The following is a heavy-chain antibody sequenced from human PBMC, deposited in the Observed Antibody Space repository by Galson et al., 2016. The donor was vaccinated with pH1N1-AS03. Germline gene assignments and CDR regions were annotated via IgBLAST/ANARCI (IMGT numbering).Heavy chain of an antibody. CDR3: ARLTLSSGWPCDY. CDR1: GYSFTNYW. D-gene: IGHD6-19*01. V-gene: IGHV5-51*01. J-gene: IGHJ4*01. CDR2: IYLDDSDT. Sequence: QSGAEVKKPGESLKISCQGSGYSFTNYWIGWVRQMPGKGLEWMGIIYLDDSDTRYSPSFQGQVTISADQSISTAYLQWRSLKASDPAMYYCARLTLSSGWPCDYWGQGTLVTVSS.